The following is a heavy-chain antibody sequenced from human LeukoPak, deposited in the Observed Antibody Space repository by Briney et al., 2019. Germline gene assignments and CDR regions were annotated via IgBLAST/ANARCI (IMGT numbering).Heavy chain of an antibody. D-gene: IGHD6-6*01. J-gene: IGHJ4*02. Sequence: AGGSLRLSCAASGFTFSSHGMHWVRQAPGNGLEWVTFIRYDGSYKYYADSVKGRFTISRDNSKNTLYLQMNSLRAEDTAVYYCAKDVEYSSSYWGQGILVTVSS. CDR2: IRYDGSYK. V-gene: IGHV3-30*02. CDR1: GFTFSSHG. CDR3: AKDVEYSSSY.